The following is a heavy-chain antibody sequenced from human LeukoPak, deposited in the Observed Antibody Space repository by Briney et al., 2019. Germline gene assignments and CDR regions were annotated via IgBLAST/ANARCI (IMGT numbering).Heavy chain of an antibody. CDR3: ARRTPSSHYPYCDILTGYRPYYFDY. V-gene: IGHV4-39*01. D-gene: IGHD3-9*01. J-gene: IGHJ4*02. CDR2: IYYSGST. CDR1: GGSISSSSYY. Sequence: PSETLSLTCTVSGGSISSSSYYWGWIRQPPGTGLEWIGSIYYSGSTYYNPSLKSRVTISVDTSKNQFSLQLSSVTAADTAVYYWARRTPSSHYPYCDILTGYRPYYFDYWGEGTLVTVSP.